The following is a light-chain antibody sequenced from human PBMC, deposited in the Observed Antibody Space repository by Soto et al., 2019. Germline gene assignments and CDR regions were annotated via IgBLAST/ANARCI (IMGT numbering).Light chain of an antibody. V-gene: IGKV3-20*01. CDR3: QQYGGSPMYT. Sequence: EIVLTQSPGTLSLSPGERATLSCRASQSVSSSYLAWYQQKPDQAPRLLIYAASRRATGIPDRFSGSGCGSDFTLTISILEPEDFAVYFCQQYGGSPMYTFGQGTKLEIK. CDR1: QSVSSSY. CDR2: AAS. J-gene: IGKJ2*01.